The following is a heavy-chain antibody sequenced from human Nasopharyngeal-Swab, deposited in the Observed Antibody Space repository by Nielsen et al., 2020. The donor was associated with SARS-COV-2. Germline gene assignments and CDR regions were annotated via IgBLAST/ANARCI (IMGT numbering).Heavy chain of an antibody. CDR2: INSDGSST. CDR3: ARANIAAAGTQDY. Sequence: GGSLRLSCAASGFTFSSYWMHWVRQAPGKGLVWVSRINSDGSSTSYADSVKGRVTLSRDNAKNTLSLQMHSLRAEDTAMYYCARANIAAAGTQDYWGQGTLVTVSS. V-gene: IGHV3-74*01. J-gene: IGHJ4*02. D-gene: IGHD6-13*01. CDR1: GFTFSSYW.